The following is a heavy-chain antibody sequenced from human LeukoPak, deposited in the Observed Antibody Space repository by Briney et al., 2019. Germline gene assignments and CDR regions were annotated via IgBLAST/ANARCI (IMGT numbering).Heavy chain of an antibody. CDR3: ARGPLGRFLEWLFLDY. V-gene: IGHV4-59*01. D-gene: IGHD3-3*01. CDR2: IYYSGST. J-gene: IGHJ4*02. CDR1: GGSISSYY. Sequence: SETLSLTCTVSGGSISSYYWSWIQQPAGKVLEWIGYIYYSGSTNYNPSLKSRVTISVDTSKNQFSLKLSSVTAADTAVYYCARGPLGRFLEWLFLDYWGQGTLVTVSS.